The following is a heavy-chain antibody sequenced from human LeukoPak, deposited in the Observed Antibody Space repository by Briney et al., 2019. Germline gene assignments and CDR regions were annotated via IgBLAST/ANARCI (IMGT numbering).Heavy chain of an antibody. J-gene: IGHJ4*02. CDR3: ARDVVWFGELLRGDFDY. CDR1: GYTFTSYD. V-gene: IGHV1-8*01. Sequence: ASVKVSCKASGYTFTSYDINWVRQATGQGLEWMGWMNPNSGNTGYAQKFQGRVTMTRNTSISTAYMELSSLRSEDTAVYYCARDVVWFGELLRGDFDYWGQGTLVTVSS. D-gene: IGHD3-10*01. CDR2: MNPNSGNT.